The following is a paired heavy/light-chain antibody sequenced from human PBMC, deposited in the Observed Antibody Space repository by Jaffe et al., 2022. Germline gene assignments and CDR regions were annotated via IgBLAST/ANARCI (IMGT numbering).Light chain of an antibody. V-gene: IGLV2-8*01. CDR2: EVS. CDR1: SSDVGAYNY. CDR3: NSYAGSNGVV. Sequence: QSALTQPPSTSGSPGQSVTISCTGTSSDVGAYNYVSWYQQHPGKAPTVMIYEVSKRPSGVPDRFSGSKSDNTASLTVSGLQAEDEADYYCNSYAGSNGVVFGGGTKLTVL. J-gene: IGLJ2*01.
Heavy chain of an antibody. CDR3: AKEGDYGDPWFDYYYYMGV. CDR1: GFTFNSFG. Sequence: QVQLVESGGGVVQPGGSLRLSCAASGFTFNSFGMYWVRQPPGKGLEWVAFIRYDGSNKYYADSVKGRFTISRDNSKNTLYLQMNSLRAEDTAVYYCAKEGDYGDPWFDYYYYMGVWGKGTTVTVSS. D-gene: IGHD4-17*01. CDR2: IRYDGSNK. J-gene: IGHJ6*03. V-gene: IGHV3-30*02.